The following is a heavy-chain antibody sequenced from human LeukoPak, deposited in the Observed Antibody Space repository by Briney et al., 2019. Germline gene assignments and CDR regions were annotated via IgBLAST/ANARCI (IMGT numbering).Heavy chain of an antibody. CDR2: IHYSARI. Sequence: PSETLSLICTVSGGSISSGYYWGWIRQPPGKGLEWIGSIHYSARIYYNPSLKSRLTISPDTSKNQFSLKLTSVTAADTAVYYCTREVRSAWASFDPWGQGTLVIVSS. CDR1: GGSISSGYY. J-gene: IGHJ5*02. CDR3: TREVRSAWASFDP. D-gene: IGHD1-26*01. V-gene: IGHV4-38-2*02.